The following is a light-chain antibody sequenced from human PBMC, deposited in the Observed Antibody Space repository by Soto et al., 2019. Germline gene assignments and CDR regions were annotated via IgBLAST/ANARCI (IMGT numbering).Light chain of an antibody. V-gene: IGKV3-20*01. CDR2: DAS. CDR3: QQYGSSPGT. J-gene: IGKJ1*01. CDR1: QSVSSY. Sequence: EIVLTQSPVTLSLSPGERATLSCRASQSVSSYLAWYQQKPGQAPRLLIYDASNRATGIPARFSGSGSGTDFTLTISRLEPEDFAVYYCQQYGSSPGTFGQGTKVDIK.